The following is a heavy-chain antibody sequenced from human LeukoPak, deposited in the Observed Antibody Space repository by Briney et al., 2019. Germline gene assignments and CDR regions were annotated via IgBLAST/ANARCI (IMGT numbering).Heavy chain of an antibody. CDR2: IYTSGST. D-gene: IGHD3-22*01. Sequence: KSSETLSLTCTVSSGSISSYYWSWIRQPAGKGLEWIGRIYTSGSTNYNPSLKSRVTMSVDTSKNQFSLKLSSVTAADTAVYYCARDTYYYDSSGYWADYWGQGTLVTVSS. CDR1: SGSISSYY. V-gene: IGHV4-4*07. J-gene: IGHJ4*02. CDR3: ARDTYYYDSSGYWADY.